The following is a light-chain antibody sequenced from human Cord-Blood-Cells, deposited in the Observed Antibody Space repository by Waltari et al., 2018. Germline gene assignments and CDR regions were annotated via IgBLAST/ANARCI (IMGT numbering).Light chain of an antibody. CDR3: AAWDDSLSGPV. Sequence: QSVLTQPPSASGTPGQRVTISCSGSSPNIGSNYVYWYQQLPGTAPKLLIYRNNQRPSGVPDLFSGSKPGTSASLAISGLRSEDEADYYCAAWDDSLSGPVFGGGTKLTVL. CDR1: SPNIGSNY. J-gene: IGLJ2*01. V-gene: IGLV1-47*01. CDR2: RNN.